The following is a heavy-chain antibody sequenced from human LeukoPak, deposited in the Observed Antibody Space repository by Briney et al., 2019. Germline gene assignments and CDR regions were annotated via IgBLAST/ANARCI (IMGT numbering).Heavy chain of an antibody. CDR3: AKHYWSTHTAPAGPYEY. J-gene: IGHJ4*02. D-gene: IGHD6-13*01. CDR1: GFSFSNYG. CDR2: ISHDGSSD. V-gene: IGHV3-33*06. Sequence: GGSLRLSCEASGFSFSNYGLHWVRQAPGKGPEWMAVISHDGSSDYYADSVKGRFTVSRDNSKNTLYLQMNNLRVEDTAVYYCAKHYWSTHTAPAGPYEYWGQGTLVTVSS.